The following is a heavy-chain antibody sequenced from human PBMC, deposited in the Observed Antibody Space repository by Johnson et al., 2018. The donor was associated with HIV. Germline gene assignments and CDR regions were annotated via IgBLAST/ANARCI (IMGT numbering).Heavy chain of an antibody. V-gene: IGHV3-66*02. CDR1: AFTFSSND. Sequence: VQLVESGGGLVQPGGSLRLSCGASAFTFSSNDMKWVRQAPGKGLEWVSVIYSGGSTYYADSVKGRFTISRDNSKNTLYLQMNSLRAEDTAVHYCARALDWNYGDIWGQGTMVTVSS. J-gene: IGHJ3*02. D-gene: IGHD1-7*01. CDR3: ARALDWNYGDI. CDR2: IYSGGST.